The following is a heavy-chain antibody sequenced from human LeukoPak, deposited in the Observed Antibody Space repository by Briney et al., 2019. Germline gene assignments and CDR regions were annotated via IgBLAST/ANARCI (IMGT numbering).Heavy chain of an antibody. CDR1: GYSFTSYW. V-gene: IGHV5-51*01. J-gene: IGHJ4*02. D-gene: IGHD5-24*01. Sequence: PGESLKISCQASGYSFTSYWIAWVRQMPGKGLEWMGIIYPSDSDTKYSPSFQGQVTISVDKSITTACLQWSSLKASDTAVYYCARLAANSLGYWGQGTLVTVSS. CDR3: ARLAANSLGY. CDR2: IYPSDSDT.